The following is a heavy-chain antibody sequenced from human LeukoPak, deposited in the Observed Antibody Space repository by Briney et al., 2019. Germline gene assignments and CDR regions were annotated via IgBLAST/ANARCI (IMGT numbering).Heavy chain of an antibody. CDR1: GFTFSSYP. CDR2: IYSGGST. Sequence: PGGSLRLSCAASGFTFSSYPMSWVRQAPGKGLEWVSVIYSGGSTYYADSVKGRFTISRDNSKNTLYLQMNSLRAEDTVVYYCAGRYYYDSSGRYYFDYWGQGTLVTVSS. J-gene: IGHJ4*02. D-gene: IGHD3-22*01. CDR3: AGRYYYDSSGRYYFDY. V-gene: IGHV3-66*01.